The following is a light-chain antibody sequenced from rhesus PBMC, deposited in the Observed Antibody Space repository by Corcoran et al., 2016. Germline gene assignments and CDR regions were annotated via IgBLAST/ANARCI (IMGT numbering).Light chain of an antibody. V-gene: IGKV2-78*01. J-gene: IGKJ4*01. CDR3: LQDIQLPLT. CDR1: QSLLHSNGYTY. Sequence: DIVMTQTPLSLPVTPGEPASISCRSSQSLLHSNGYTYLFWYLQKPGQSQQLLIYLGSNRASGVPDRCRGRGSGTDLTLKISRVEAEDVGVYYCLQDIQLPLTFGGGTKVEIK. CDR2: LGS.